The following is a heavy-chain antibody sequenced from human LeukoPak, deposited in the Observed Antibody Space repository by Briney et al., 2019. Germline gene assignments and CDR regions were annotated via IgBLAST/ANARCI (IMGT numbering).Heavy chain of an antibody. CDR1: GGSISSHH. D-gene: IGHD2-2*02. CDR3: ARVQVVVVPAAIPVLGAFDI. J-gene: IGHJ3*02. V-gene: IGHV4-59*11. CDR2: IYYSGST. Sequence: PSETLSLTCTVSGGSISSHHWSWIRQPPGKGLEWIGYIYYSGSTNYNPSLKSRVTISVDTSKNQFSLKLSSVTAADTAVYYCARVQVVVVPAAIPVLGAFDIWGQGTMVTVSS.